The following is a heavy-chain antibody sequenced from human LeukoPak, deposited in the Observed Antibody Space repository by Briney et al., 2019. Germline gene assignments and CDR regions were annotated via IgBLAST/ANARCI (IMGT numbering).Heavy chain of an antibody. D-gene: IGHD4-17*01. CDR3: RTGIWDNGDYPPFY. CDR2: IKSKTDGGTT. J-gene: IGHJ1*01. Sequence: PGGSLRLSCAASGFTLSSYAMSWVRQAPGKGREWGGRIKSKTDGGTTDYAAPVKCRFTISRDDSKNTLDLQMNSLKTEDTAEYYSRTGIWDNGDYPPFYCGQGHLATVSS. CDR1: GFTLSSYA. V-gene: IGHV3-15*01.